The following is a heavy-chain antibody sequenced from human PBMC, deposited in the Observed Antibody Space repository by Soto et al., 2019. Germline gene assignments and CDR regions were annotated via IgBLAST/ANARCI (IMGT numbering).Heavy chain of an antibody. D-gene: IGHD2-2*01. CDR3: ARATIVLVPAAMVSHWFDP. CDR1: GGSISSGGYS. CDR2: IYHSGST. V-gene: IGHV4-30-2*05. Sequence: SETLSLTCAVSGGSISSGGYSWSWIRQPPGKGLEWIGYIYHSGSTYYNPSLKSRVTISVDTSKNQFSLKLSSVTAADTAVYYCARATIVLVPAAMVSHWFDPWGQGTLVTVS. J-gene: IGHJ5*02.